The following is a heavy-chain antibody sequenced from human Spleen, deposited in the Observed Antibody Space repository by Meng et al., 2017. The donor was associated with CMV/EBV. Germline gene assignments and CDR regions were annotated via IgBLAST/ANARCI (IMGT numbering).Heavy chain of an antibody. J-gene: IGHJ5*02. CDR2: ISTYNGKT. Sequence: ASVKVSCKASGYSFTSYGITWVRQAPGRGLEWMGWISTYNGKTHYAQNLQGRVTMTTDTSTTTAYMELRSLTSDDTAVYYCARGVEPGTWWFDPWGQGTLVTVSS. V-gene: IGHV1-18*01. CDR1: GYSFTSYG. CDR3: ARGVEPGTWWFDP. D-gene: IGHD1/OR15-1a*01.